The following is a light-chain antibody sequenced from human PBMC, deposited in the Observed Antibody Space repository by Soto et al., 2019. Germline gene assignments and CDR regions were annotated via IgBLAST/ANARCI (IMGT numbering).Light chain of an antibody. CDR2: DVA. Sequence: QSALTQPASVSGSPGQTITISCTGTSSDVGGYNYVSWYQQHPGKAPKLMIYDVANRPSGVSNRFSGSRSGNTASLTISGLQAEDEGHYYCSSYTGSTTLVVFGGGTQLTVL. J-gene: IGLJ2*01. CDR1: SSDVGGYNY. V-gene: IGLV2-14*01. CDR3: SSYTGSTTLVV.